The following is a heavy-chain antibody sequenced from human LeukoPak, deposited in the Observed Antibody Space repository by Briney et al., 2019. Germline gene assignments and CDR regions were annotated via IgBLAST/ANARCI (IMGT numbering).Heavy chain of an antibody. D-gene: IGHD6-13*01. CDR2: IYYSGST. J-gene: IGHJ4*02. V-gene: IGHV4-59*08. Sequence: SETLSLTCTVSGGSISSYYWSWVRQPPGKGLEWVGYIYYSGSTNYNPSLKSRVTISVDTSKNQFSLKLSSATAADTAVYYCARHDSSSWYDPWYFDYWGQGTLVTVSS. CDR1: GGSISSYY. CDR3: ARHDSSSWYDPWYFDY.